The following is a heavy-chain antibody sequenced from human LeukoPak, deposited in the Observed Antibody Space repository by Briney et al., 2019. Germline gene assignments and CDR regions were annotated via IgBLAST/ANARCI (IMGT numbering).Heavy chain of an antibody. J-gene: IGHJ6*03. D-gene: IGHD3/OR15-3a*01. Sequence: SETLSLTCTVSGYSISSGYYWGWIRQPPGKGLEWIGYIYYSGSTNYNPSLKSRVTISVDTSKNQFSLKLSSVTAADTAVYYCARLIYYYYYMDVWGKGTTVTVSS. CDR1: GYSISSGYY. V-gene: IGHV4-61*05. CDR2: IYYSGST. CDR3: ARLIYYYYYMDV.